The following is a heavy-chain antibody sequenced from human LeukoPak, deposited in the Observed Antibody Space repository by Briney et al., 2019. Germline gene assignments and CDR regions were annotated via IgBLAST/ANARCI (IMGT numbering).Heavy chain of an antibody. CDR2: INPNSGGT. D-gene: IGHD2-15*01. CDR1: GYTFTGYY. J-gene: IGHJ4*02. V-gene: IGHV1-2*04. CDR3: ARGYCSGGSCYSVFDY. Sequence: ASVKVSCKASGYTFTGYYMHWVRQAPGQGLEWMGWINPNSGGTNYAQKFQGWVTMTRETSISTAYMELSRLRSDDTAVYYCARGYCSGGSCYSVFDYWGQGTLVTVSS.